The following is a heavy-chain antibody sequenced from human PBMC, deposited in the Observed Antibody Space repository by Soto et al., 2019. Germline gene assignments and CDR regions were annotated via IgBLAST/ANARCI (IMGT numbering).Heavy chain of an antibody. J-gene: IGHJ3*02. D-gene: IGHD1-26*01. CDR3: ERGQGGSSYRAFDI. CDR1: GYTFTSYD. Sequence: ASVKVSCKASGYTFTSYDINWVRQATGQGLEWMGWMNPNSGNTGYAQKIQGRVTMTRNTSISTAYMELSSLRSEDTAVYYCERGQGGSSYRAFDIWGQGTMVTVSS. CDR2: MNPNSGNT. V-gene: IGHV1-8*01.